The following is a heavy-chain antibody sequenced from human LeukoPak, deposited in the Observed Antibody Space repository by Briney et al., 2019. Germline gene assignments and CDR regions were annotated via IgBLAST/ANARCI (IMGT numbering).Heavy chain of an antibody. D-gene: IGHD3-22*01. V-gene: IGHV3-53*01. CDR2: IYSDGRT. CDR3: ERDCLRSSGSY. J-gene: IGHJ4*02. Sequence: GGSLRLSCAASGFTVSRNYMSWVRQAPGKGLEWASVIYSDGRTYYADSVKGRFTISRDNSKNTLYLQMNSLRAEDTAVYYCERDCLRSSGSYWGQGTLVTVSS. CDR1: GFTVSRNY.